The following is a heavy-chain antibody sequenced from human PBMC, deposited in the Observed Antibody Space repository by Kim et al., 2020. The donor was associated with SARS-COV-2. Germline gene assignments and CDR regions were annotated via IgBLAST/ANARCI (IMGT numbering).Heavy chain of an antibody. CDR3: ARVVSSWLRYFDY. Sequence: YADSVKGRFTISRDNAKNSLYLQMNSLRAEDTAVYYCARVVSSWLRYFDYWGQGTLVTVSS. D-gene: IGHD6-13*01. V-gene: IGHV3-48*03. J-gene: IGHJ4*02.